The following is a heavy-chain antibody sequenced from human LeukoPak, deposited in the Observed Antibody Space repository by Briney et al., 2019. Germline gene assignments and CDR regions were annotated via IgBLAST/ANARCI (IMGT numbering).Heavy chain of an antibody. CDR2: IYYSGST. D-gene: IGHD6-13*01. CDR3: ARDFEAAAGTFVLDY. J-gene: IGHJ4*02. Sequence: PPETLSLTCTVSGGSISSYYWSWIRQPPGKGLEWIGYIYYSGSTNYNPSLKSRVTISVDTSKNQFSLKLSSVTAADTAVYYCARDFEAAAGTFVLDYWGQGTLVTVSS. V-gene: IGHV4-59*01. CDR1: GGSISSYY.